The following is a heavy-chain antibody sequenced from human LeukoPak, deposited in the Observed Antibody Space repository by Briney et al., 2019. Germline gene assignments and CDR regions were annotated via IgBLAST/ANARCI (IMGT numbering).Heavy chain of an antibody. D-gene: IGHD3-16*01. J-gene: IGHJ4*02. Sequence: SETLSLTCSVSGGSISRRSYYWGWIRQPPGKGLEWIGSLYNIESTYYNPSLQSRVTISVDTSKNQFSLKLSSVTAADTGVYYCARHPTLTSGGNFGYWGQGALVTVSS. CDR2: LYNIEST. CDR3: ARHPTLTSGGNFGY. V-gene: IGHV4-39*01. CDR1: GGSISRRSYY.